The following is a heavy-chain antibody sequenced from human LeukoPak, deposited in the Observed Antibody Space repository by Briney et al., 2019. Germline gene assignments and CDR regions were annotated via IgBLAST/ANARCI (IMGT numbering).Heavy chain of an antibody. J-gene: IGHJ3*02. CDR3: AKGITSNDAFDI. Sequence: GGSLRLSCAASGFTFSSYAMSWVRQAPGKGLEWVSAISGSGGSTYYAASVKGLFTISRDNSKNTLYLQMNSLRAEDTAAYYCAKGITSNDAFDIWGQGTMVTVSS. CDR1: GFTFSSYA. CDR2: ISGSGGST. V-gene: IGHV3-23*01. D-gene: IGHD3-10*01.